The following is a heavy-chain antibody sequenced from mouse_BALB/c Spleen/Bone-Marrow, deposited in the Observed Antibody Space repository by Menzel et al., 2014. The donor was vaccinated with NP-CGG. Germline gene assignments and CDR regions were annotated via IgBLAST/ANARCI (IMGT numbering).Heavy chain of an antibody. CDR2: IDPANGNT. CDR1: GFNIKDTY. Sequence: VQLQQSGAEVVKPGASVKLSCTASGFNIKDTYMHWVKQRPEQGLEWIGRIDPANGNTKYDPKFQGKTTITADTSSNTAYLQLSSLTSEYTAVYYCARYDYGVYFDYWGQGTTLTVSS. D-gene: IGHD2-4*01. CDR3: ARYDYGVYFDY. J-gene: IGHJ2*01. V-gene: IGHV14-3*02.